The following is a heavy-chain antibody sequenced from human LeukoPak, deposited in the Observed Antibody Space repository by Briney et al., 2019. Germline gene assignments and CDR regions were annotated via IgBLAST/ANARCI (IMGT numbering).Heavy chain of an antibody. Sequence: ASVKVCCKASGYTLTSFGLSWVRQAPGQGLEWMGWISAYNGNTNYAQKLQGRVTMTTDTSTSTAYMELRSLRSDDTAIYYCARVENGGFDSWGQGTLVTVSS. CDR1: GYTLTSFG. J-gene: IGHJ4*02. D-gene: IGHD3-16*01. CDR2: ISAYNGNT. CDR3: ARVENGGFDS. V-gene: IGHV1-18*01.